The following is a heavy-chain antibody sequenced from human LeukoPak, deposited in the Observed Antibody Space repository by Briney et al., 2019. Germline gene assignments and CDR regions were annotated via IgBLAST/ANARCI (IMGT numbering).Heavy chain of an antibody. CDR1: GFTFSTYA. D-gene: IGHD2-15*01. V-gene: IGHV3-30*04. CDR2: ISYDGTNK. Sequence: GGSLRLSCAATGFTFSTYAVHWVRQAPDKGLEWVTVISYDGTNKYYTESVKGRFTLSRDNSKNTVYLQINSLRGEDTAVYYCASDSPRHCSGGSCSSGGLDVWGKGTTVTVSS. J-gene: IGHJ6*04. CDR3: ASDSPRHCSGGSCSSGGLDV.